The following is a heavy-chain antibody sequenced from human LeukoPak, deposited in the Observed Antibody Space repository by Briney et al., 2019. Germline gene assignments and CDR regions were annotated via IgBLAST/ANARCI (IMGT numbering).Heavy chain of an antibody. CDR2: MWDDGTNE. CDR3: ARNKGWELPAELDS. J-gene: IGHJ4*02. Sequence: GGSLRLSCTASGFNFGIYGMHWVRQAPGKGLEWVAVMWDDGTNEYYVESVKGRFTISRDNGKRTLYLQMSSLRAEDTALYYCARNKGWELPAELDSWGQGTLVTVSS. V-gene: IGHV3-33*01. CDR1: GFNFGIYG. D-gene: IGHD2-15*01.